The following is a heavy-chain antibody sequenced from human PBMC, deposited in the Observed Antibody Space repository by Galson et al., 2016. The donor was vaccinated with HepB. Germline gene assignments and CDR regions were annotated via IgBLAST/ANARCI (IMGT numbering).Heavy chain of an antibody. J-gene: IGHJ4*02. CDR1: EFTFSTYV. CDR2: ITASGADT. Sequence: SLRLSCAASEFTFSTYVMFWVRQAPGKGLEWLSSITASGADTYYADSVKGRFTISRDNSQHLLYLQLNSLTAEDTAVHYCARRRAACRSTSCSDYWGQGTLVTVSS. V-gene: IGHV3-23*01. D-gene: IGHD2-2*01. CDR3: ARRRAACRSTSCSDY.